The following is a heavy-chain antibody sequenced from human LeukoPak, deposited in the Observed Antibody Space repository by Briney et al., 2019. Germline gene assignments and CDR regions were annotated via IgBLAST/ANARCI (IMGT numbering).Heavy chain of an antibody. J-gene: IGHJ4*02. CDR1: GFTFNTYG. Sequence: GGSLRLSCAASGFTFNTYGMNWVRQPPGKGLEWVSYLSSSGNAYYADSVKGRFTISRDNSKNSLYLQMTSLRVEDTAVYYCASGRGSYSPDYWGQGTLVTVSS. V-gene: IGHV3-21*05. CDR2: LSSSGNA. D-gene: IGHD1-26*01. CDR3: ASGRGSYSPDY.